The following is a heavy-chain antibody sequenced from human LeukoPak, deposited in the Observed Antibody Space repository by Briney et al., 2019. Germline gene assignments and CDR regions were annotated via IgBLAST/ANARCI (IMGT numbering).Heavy chain of an antibody. J-gene: IGHJ3*02. Sequence: SETLSLTCTVSGGSISSSSYYWGWIRQPPGKGLEWIGSIYYSGSTYYNPSLESRVTISVDTSKNQFSLKLSSVTAADTAVYYCARGRYSPRRGAFDIWGQGTMVTVSS. D-gene: IGHD1-1*01. V-gene: IGHV4-39*07. CDR2: IYYSGST. CDR1: GGSISSSSYY. CDR3: ARGRYSPRRGAFDI.